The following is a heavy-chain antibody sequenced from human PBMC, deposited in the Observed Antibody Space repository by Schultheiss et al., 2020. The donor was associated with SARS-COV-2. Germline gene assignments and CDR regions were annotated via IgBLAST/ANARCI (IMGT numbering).Heavy chain of an antibody. J-gene: IGHJ4*02. Sequence: GGSLRLSCAASGFTFSSYAMSWVRQAPGKGLEWVSAITGSGGNTYYADSVKGRFTISRDNFKDTLNLQMSSLRVEDTAVYYCAKVQGYFGPDWGQGTLVTVSS. CDR3: AKVQGYFGPD. CDR2: ITGSGGNT. V-gene: IGHV3-23*01. CDR1: GFTFSSYA. D-gene: IGHD3-10*01.